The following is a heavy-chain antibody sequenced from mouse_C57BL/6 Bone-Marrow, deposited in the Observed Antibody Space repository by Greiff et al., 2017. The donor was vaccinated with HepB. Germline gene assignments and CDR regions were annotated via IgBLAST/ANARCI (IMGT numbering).Heavy chain of an antibody. V-gene: IGHV1-50*01. Sequence: VQLQQPGAELVKPGASVKLSCKASGYTFTSYWMQWVNQRPGQGLEWIGEIDPSDSYTNYNQKFKGKATLTVDTSSSTAYMQLSSLTSEDSAVYYCAREQNSNYRRGAMDYWGQGTSVTVSS. CDR3: AREQNSNYRRGAMDY. CDR2: IDPSDSYT. D-gene: IGHD2-5*01. J-gene: IGHJ4*01. CDR1: GYTFTSYW.